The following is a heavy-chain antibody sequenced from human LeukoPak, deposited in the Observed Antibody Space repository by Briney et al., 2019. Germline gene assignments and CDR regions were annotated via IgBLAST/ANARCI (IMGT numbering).Heavy chain of an antibody. D-gene: IGHD5-12*01. CDR2: IIPIFGTA. CDR1: GGTFSSYA. J-gene: IGHJ4*02. Sequence: SVKVSCKASGGTFSSYAISWVRQAPGQGLEWMGGIIPIFGTANYAQKFQGRVTITADESTSTAYMELSSLRSEDTAVYYCARVGWLRFRGNFDYWGQGTLVTVSS. CDR3: ARVGWLRFRGNFDY. V-gene: IGHV1-69*13.